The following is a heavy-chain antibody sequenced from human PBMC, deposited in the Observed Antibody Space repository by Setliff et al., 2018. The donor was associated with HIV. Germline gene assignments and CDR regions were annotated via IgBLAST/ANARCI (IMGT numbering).Heavy chain of an antibody. CDR1: GYTFTSYA. Sequence: SVKVSCKASGYTFTSYAMNWVRQAPGQGLEWMGGIIPIFGTPNYAQKFKGRLTITADESTSTVYMELSSLRPEDTAVYYCARDSRDIVVVIAPEPEPYYYYGMDVWGEGTTVTVSS. CDR2: IIPIFGTP. D-gene: IGHD2-15*01. CDR3: ARDSRDIVVVIAPEPEPYYYYGMDV. V-gene: IGHV1-69*13. J-gene: IGHJ6*04.